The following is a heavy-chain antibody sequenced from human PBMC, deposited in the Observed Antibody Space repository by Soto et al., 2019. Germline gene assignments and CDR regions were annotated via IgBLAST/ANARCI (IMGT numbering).Heavy chain of an antibody. J-gene: IGHJ5*02. CDR3: ARGKERITMVRGVNNWFDH. CDR2: INAGNGNT. Sequence: ASVTDALKSTGYTYTYYALDWVRQAPGQKSEWMGWINAGNGNTKYSQKFQGRVTITRDTSASTAYMELSSLRSEDTAVYYCARGKERITMVRGVNNWFDHWGQGTLVTVSS. CDR1: GYTYTYYA. D-gene: IGHD3-10*01. V-gene: IGHV1-3*01.